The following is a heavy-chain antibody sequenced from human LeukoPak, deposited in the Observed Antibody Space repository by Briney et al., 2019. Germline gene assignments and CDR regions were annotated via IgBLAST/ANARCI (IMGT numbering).Heavy chain of an antibody. J-gene: IGHJ4*02. CDR1: GFTFSSYA. CDR2: ISSSSSYI. Sequence: PGGSLRLSCAASGFTFSSYAMSWVRQAPGKGLEWVSSISSSSSYIYYVDSVKGRFTISRDNAKNSLYLQMNSLRAEDTAVYYCAREGPPVLRYFDWGQGTLVTVSS. V-gene: IGHV3-21*01. D-gene: IGHD3-9*01. CDR3: AREGPPVLRYFD.